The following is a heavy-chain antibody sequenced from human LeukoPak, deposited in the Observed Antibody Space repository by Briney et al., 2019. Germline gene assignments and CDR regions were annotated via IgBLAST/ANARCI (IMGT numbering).Heavy chain of an antibody. Sequence: ASVKVSCKVSGYTLTELSMHWVRQAPGKGLEWMGGFDPEDGETIYAQKFQGRVTMTEVTSTDTAYMELSSLRSEDTAVYYCATEAAYDFWSMDVWGQGTTVTVSS. J-gene: IGHJ6*02. CDR2: FDPEDGET. CDR1: GYTLTELS. V-gene: IGHV1-24*01. D-gene: IGHD3-3*01. CDR3: ATEAAYDFWSMDV.